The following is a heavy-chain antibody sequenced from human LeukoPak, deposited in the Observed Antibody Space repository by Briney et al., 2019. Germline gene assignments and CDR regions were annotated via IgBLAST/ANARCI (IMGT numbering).Heavy chain of an antibody. CDR1: GYTFTSYA. Sequence: GASVKVSCKASGYTFTSYAMHWVRQAPGQRLEWMGWINAGNGNTKYSQEFQGRVTITRDTSASTAYMELSSLRSEDMAVYYCARVPPRGPGIAAAGTALRWFDPWGQGTLVTVSS. CDR2: INAGNGNT. D-gene: IGHD6-13*01. J-gene: IGHJ5*02. CDR3: ARVPPRGPGIAAAGTALRWFDP. V-gene: IGHV1-3*03.